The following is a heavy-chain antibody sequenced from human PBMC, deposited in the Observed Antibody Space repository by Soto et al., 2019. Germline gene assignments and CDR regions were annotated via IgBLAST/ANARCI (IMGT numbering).Heavy chain of an antibody. J-gene: IGHJ4*02. CDR3: AKVHSPPKTPMVRGLFDY. D-gene: IGHD3-10*01. CDR2: ISGSGGST. V-gene: IGHV3-23*01. Sequence: GGSLRLSCAASGFTFSSYAMSWVRQAPGKGLEWVSAISGSGGSTYYADSVKGRFTISRDNSKNTLYLQMNSLRAEDTAVYYCAKVHSPPKTPMVRGLFDYWGQGTLVTVSS. CDR1: GFTFSSYA.